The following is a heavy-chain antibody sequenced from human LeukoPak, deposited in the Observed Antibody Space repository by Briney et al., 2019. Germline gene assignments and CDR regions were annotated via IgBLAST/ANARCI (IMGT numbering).Heavy chain of an antibody. Sequence: SETLSLTCTVSGGSISSYYWSWIRQPPGKGLEWIGSIYQSGSTYDNLSLKSRVTLSVDTSKNQFSLKMKAVTAADTAVYYCARSEIDDYSRYWGQGTRVIVSS. CDR2: IYQSGST. V-gene: IGHV4-59*04. D-gene: IGHD3-16*01. CDR1: GGSISSYY. CDR3: ARSEIDDYSRY. J-gene: IGHJ4*02.